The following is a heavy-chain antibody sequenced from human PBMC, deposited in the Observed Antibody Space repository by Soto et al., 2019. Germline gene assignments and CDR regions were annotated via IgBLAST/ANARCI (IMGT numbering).Heavy chain of an antibody. J-gene: IGHJ5*02. CDR2: IYYSGST. CDR1: GGSISSYY. CDR3: ARDKRYSSYAGSWFDP. V-gene: IGHV4-59*01. D-gene: IGHD6-13*01. Sequence: PSETLSLTCTVSGGSISSYYWSWIRQPPGKGLEWIGYIYYSGSTNYNPSLKSRVTISVDTSKNQFSLRLSSVTAADTAVYYCARDKRYSSYAGSWFDPWGQGTLVTVSS.